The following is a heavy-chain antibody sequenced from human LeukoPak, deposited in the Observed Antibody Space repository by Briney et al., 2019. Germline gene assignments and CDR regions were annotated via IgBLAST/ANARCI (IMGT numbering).Heavy chain of an antibody. V-gene: IGHV4-4*07. J-gene: IGHJ5*02. D-gene: IGHD3-10*01. CDR3: ARENYYGSGSYNWFDP. Sequence: SETLSLTCTVSGGSISSFYWTWIRQPAGKGLEWMGRIFTSGSTNYNPSLKSRVTMSVDTSKSQFSLKLNSVTAADTAVYYCARENYYGSGSYNWFDPWGQGTLVTVSS. CDR2: IFTSGST. CDR1: GGSISSFY.